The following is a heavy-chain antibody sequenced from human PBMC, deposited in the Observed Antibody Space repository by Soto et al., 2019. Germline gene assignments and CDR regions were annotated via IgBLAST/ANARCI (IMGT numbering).Heavy chain of an antibody. CDR2: IIPIFGTA. CDR1: GGTFSSYA. J-gene: IGHJ3*02. V-gene: IGHV1-69*13. Sequence: SVKVSCKASGGTFSSYAISWVRQAPGQGLEWMGGIIPIFGTANYAQKFQGRVTITADESTSTAYMELSSLRSEDTAVYYCARDILACSLQGFDIWGQGTMVTVSS. CDR3: ARDILACSLQGFDI. D-gene: IGHD3-9*01.